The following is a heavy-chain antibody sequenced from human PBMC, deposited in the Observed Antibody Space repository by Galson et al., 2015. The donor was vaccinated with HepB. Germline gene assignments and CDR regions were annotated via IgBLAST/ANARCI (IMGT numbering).Heavy chain of an antibody. V-gene: IGHV1-46*01. D-gene: IGHD1-1*01. Sequence: SVKVSCKASGYTFTSYYMHWVRQAPGQGLEWMGIINPSGGSTSYAQKFQGRVTMTRDTSTSTVYMELSSLRSEDTAVYYCARAEGRNWNDNWFDPWGQGTLVTVSS. CDR2: INPSGGST. CDR3: ARAEGRNWNDNWFDP. CDR1: GYTFTSYY. J-gene: IGHJ5*02.